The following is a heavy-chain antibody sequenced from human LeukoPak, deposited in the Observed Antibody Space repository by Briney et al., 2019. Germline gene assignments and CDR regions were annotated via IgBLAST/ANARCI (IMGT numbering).Heavy chain of an antibody. D-gene: IGHD1-1*01. V-gene: IGHV3-23*01. CDR1: GFTFSSYA. CDR3: AKGQLNWYYYYMDV. CDR2: ISGSGDST. J-gene: IGHJ6*03. Sequence: GGSLRLSCAASGFTFSSYAMSWVRQAPGKGLEWVSAISGSGDSTYYADSVKGRFTISRDNSKNTLYLQMNSLRAEDTAVYYCAKGQLNWYYYYMDVWGKGTTVTVSS.